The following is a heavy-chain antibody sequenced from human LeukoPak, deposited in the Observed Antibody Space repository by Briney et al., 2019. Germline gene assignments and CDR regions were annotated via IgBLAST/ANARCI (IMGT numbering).Heavy chain of an antibody. CDR1: GGSISSGSYY. V-gene: IGHV4-61*02. CDR2: IYTSGST. D-gene: IGHD3-10*01. J-gene: IGHJ5*02. CDR3: ARDYYYAAFDP. Sequence: SETLSLTCTVSGGSISSGSYYWSWIRQPAGKGLEWIGRIYTSGSTNYNPSLKSRVTISVDTSKNQFSLKLSSVTAADTAVYYCARDYYYAAFDPWGQGTLVTVSS.